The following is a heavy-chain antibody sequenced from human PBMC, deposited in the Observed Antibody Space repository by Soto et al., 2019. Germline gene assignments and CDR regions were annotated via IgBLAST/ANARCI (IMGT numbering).Heavy chain of an antibody. D-gene: IGHD3-22*01. CDR3: ARGGYFDSSNYLAY. CDR1: GYTFTSYG. Sequence: APVKVTCKASGYTFTSYGMNWVRKAPGRGLEWMGWINPGNGNTKYSKKFQGRVIIERDTPASTAYMELSSLSPEDTAVYCCARGGYFDSSNYLAYWGLGTLVTVSS. CDR2: INPGNGNT. V-gene: IGHV1-3*01. J-gene: IGHJ4*02.